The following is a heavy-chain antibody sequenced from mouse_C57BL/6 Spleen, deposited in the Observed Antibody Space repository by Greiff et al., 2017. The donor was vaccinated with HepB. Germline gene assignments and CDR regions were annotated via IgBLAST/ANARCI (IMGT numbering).Heavy chain of an antibody. CDR3: ARYYYGSTPYAMDY. J-gene: IGHJ4*01. D-gene: IGHD1-1*01. V-gene: IGHV5-17*01. Sequence: VQLQQSGGGLVKPGGSLKLSCAASGFTFSDYGMHWVRQAPEKGLEWVAYISSGSSTIYYADTVKGRFTISRDNAKNTLFLQMTSLRSEDTAMYYCARYYYGSTPYAMDYWGQGTSVTVSS. CDR1: GFTFSDYG. CDR2: ISSGSSTI.